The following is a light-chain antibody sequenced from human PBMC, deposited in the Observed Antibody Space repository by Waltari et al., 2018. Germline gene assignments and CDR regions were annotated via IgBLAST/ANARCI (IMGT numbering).Light chain of an antibody. J-gene: IGLJ1*01. V-gene: IGLV2-14*03. CDR1: SSDVGGNHY. CDR2: DVT. Sequence: QSALTQPASVSGSPGQSITISCTGTSSDVGGNHYVSWYQQHPDKAPKLLIYDVTNRPAGVSNRFSGSKSGNRASLIISGLQAEDEADYYCSSYSSSGTLYVVGSGTKVTVL. CDR3: SSYSSSGTLYV.